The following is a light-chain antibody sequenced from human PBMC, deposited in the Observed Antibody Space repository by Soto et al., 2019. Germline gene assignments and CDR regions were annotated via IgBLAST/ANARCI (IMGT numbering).Light chain of an antibody. CDR1: QSVSSD. J-gene: IGKJ1*01. CDR2: GAS. CDR3: PQYKILPRR. V-gene: IGKV3-15*01. Sequence: TKPAGTPSLKTGERATLSCRASQSVSSDLASYYQKHGQAPRLLIYGASTTATGIPARLSGSGSGTEFTLYINTLQSEDFTLYYCPQYKILPRRFGQGTKVDIK.